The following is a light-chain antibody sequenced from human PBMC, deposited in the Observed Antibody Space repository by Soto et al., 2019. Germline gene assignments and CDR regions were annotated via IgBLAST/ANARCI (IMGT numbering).Light chain of an antibody. J-gene: IGKJ5*01. CDR3: PQLNAYPLT. V-gene: IGKV1D-12*01. CDR2: GAS. Sequence: TQSPSSVSAYLIDRVRIXGLASQGISSWLAWYQQKPGKAPKLLIYGASNLQSGVPSRFSGSGSGTDFTLTISNLQPEDFATYYCPQLNAYPLTFGQGTRLEIK. CDR1: QGISSW.